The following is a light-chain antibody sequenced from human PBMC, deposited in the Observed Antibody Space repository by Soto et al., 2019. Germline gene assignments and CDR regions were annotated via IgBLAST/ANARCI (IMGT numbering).Light chain of an antibody. V-gene: IGLV2-14*01. J-gene: IGLJ1*01. CDR1: SSDVGGYSY. CDR3: ASYTTSSTYV. Sequence: QSALTQPASVSGSPGQSIAISCTGTSSDVGGYSYVSWYQQQPGKAPKLVISDVSNRPSGVSDGFSGSKSGNTASLTISGLQTEDEADYYCASYTTSSTYVFGSGTKLTVL. CDR2: DVS.